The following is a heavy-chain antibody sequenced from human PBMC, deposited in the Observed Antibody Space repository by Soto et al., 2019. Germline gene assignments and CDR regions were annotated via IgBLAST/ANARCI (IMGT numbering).Heavy chain of an antibody. CDR3: ARSSAGVFGIIIEVSNWLAH. CDR2: INPNGGST. Sequence: AAVKVSCKAPADTFTSYYIHWVRQAPGHGXEWMGIINPNGGSTRFAQTFQARITMTRDTSTSTVYMELRSLRSEDTAIYYCARSSAGVFGIIIEVSNWLAHWGQGSLVTVSS. J-gene: IGHJ5*02. V-gene: IGHV1-46*01. D-gene: IGHD3-16*02. CDR1: ADTFTSYY.